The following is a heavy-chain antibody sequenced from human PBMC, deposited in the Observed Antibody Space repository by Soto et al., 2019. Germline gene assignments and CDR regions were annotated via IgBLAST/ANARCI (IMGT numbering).Heavy chain of an antibody. CDR3: ARGGVHCSSTSCYGSGGMDV. J-gene: IGHJ6*02. CDR2: INAGNGNT. V-gene: IGHV1-3*01. Sequence: ASVKVSCKASGYTFTSYAMHWVRQAPGQRLEWMGWINAGNGNTKYSQKFQGRVTITRDTSASTAYMDLSSLRSEDTAVYYCARGGVHCSSTSCYGSGGMDVWGQGTTVTVSS. CDR1: GYTFTSYA. D-gene: IGHD2-2*01.